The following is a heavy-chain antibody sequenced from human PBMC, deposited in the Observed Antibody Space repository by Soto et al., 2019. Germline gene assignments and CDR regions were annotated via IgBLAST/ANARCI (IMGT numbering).Heavy chain of an antibody. CDR3: ARDISYDYGRYYYYYGMDV. J-gene: IGHJ6*02. D-gene: IGHD5-12*01. CDR1: GFTFSSYA. V-gene: IGHV3-30-3*01. Sequence: ESGGGVVQPGRSLRLSCAASGFTFSSYAMHWVRQAPGKGLEWVAVISYDGSNKYYADSVKGRFTISRDNSKNTLYLQMNSLRAEDAAVYYCARDISYDYGRYYYYYGMDVWGQGTTVTVSS. CDR2: ISYDGSNK.